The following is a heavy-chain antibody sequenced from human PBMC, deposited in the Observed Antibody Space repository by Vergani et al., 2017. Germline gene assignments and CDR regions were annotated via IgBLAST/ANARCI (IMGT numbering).Heavy chain of an antibody. V-gene: IGHV4-34*01. CDR1: GGSFSGYY. D-gene: IGHD2-15*01. CDR3: ARGSLLGYWSGGSCYEWFDP. CDR2: INHSGST. J-gene: IGHJ5*02. Sequence: QVQLQQWGAGLLKPSETLSLTCAVYGGSFSGYYWSWIRQPPGKGLEWIGEINHSGSTNYNPSLKSRVTISVDTSKNQLSRKLSAVTAADTAGYYCARGSLLGYWSGGSCYEWFDPWGQGTLVTVSS.